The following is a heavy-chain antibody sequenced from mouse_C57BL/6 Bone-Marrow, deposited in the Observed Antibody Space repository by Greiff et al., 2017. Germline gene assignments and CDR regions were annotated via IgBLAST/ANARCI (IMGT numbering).Heavy chain of an antibody. Sequence: QVQLQQPGAELVKPGASVKLSCKASGYTFTSYWMHWVKQRPGQGLEWIGMIHPNSGSTNYNEKFKSKATLTVDKSSSTAYMQLSSLTSEDSADYYCARRRYYGSYWYYDVWGTGTTVTVSS. CDR3: ARRRYYGSYWYYDV. D-gene: IGHD1-1*01. J-gene: IGHJ1*03. V-gene: IGHV1-64*01. CDR1: GYTFTSYW. CDR2: IHPNSGST.